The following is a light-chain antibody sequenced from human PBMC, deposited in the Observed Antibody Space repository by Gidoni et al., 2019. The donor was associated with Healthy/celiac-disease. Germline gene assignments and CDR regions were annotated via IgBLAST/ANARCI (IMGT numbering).Light chain of an antibody. CDR3: SSYTSSSTLV. V-gene: IGLV2-14*01. J-gene: IGLJ3*02. CDR1: SSDVGGYNY. CDR2: EVS. Sequence: QSALTQPASVSGSPGQSIPIPCTGTSSDVGGYNYVSWYQQHPGKAPKLMIYEVSNRPSGVPDRFSGSKSGNTASLTISGLQAEDEADYYCSSYTSSSTLVFGGGTKLTVL.